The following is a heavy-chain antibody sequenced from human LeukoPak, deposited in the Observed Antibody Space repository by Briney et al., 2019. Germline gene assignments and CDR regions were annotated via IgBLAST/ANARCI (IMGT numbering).Heavy chain of an antibody. CDR2: IYPGDSDT. J-gene: IGHJ4*02. Sequence: GASLKISCKGSGYIFTSYWIGWVRQMPGKGLEWMGIIYPGDSDTRYSPSFQGQVTISADKSISTAYLQWSSLKASDTAMYYCARQAPMVRGVISRVFDYWGQGTLVTVSS. CDR1: GYIFTSYW. D-gene: IGHD3-10*01. CDR3: ARQAPMVRGVISRVFDY. V-gene: IGHV5-51*01.